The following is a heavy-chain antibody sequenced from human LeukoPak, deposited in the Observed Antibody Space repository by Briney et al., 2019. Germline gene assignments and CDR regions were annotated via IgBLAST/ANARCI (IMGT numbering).Heavy chain of an antibody. D-gene: IGHD3-22*01. CDR2: IYFSGSA. J-gene: IGHJ4*02. CDR3: ARLNFAYDTIGYLDY. CDR1: GASIDSANYY. Sequence: PSETLPITCTVSGASIDSANYYWGWIRQPPGKGLEWIGSIYFSGSAYYKSSLMSRVTISLDTSKNQFSLKLSSVTAADTAVYYCARLNFAYDTIGYLDYWGQGTLLTVSS. V-gene: IGHV4-39*01.